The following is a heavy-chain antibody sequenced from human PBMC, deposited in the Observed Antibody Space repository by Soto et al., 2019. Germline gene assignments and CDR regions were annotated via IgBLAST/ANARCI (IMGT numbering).Heavy chain of an antibody. CDR3: ARILEEDNYYYYGMDV. CDR2: IDPSDSYT. CDR1: GYSFTSYW. Sequence: GESLKISCKGSGYSFTSYWISWVLQMPWKGLEWMGRIDPSDSYTNYSPSFQGHVTISADKSISTAYLQWSSLKASDTAMYYCARILEEDNYYYYGMDVWGQGTTVTVSS. V-gene: IGHV5-10-1*01. J-gene: IGHJ6*02. D-gene: IGHD1-1*01.